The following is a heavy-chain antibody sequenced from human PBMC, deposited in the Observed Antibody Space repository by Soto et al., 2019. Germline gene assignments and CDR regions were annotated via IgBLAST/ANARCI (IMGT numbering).Heavy chain of an antibody. D-gene: IGHD2-15*01. Sequence: QVQLQESGPGLVKPSQTLSLTCTVSGGSISSGGYYWSWIRQHPGKGLEWIGYIYYSGSTYYNPSLKSRVTITVDTSKNQFSLKLSSVTAADTAVYYCARAQLLCSGGSCYSGFWFDPWGQGTLVTVSS. CDR2: IYYSGST. CDR3: ARAQLLCSGGSCYSGFWFDP. V-gene: IGHV4-31*03. CDR1: GGSISSGGYY. J-gene: IGHJ5*02.